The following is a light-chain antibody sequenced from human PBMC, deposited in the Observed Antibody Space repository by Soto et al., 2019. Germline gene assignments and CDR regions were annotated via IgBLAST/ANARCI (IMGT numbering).Light chain of an antibody. CDR3: QQSYNTPQT. Sequence: DIQMTQSPSSLSASVGDRVTITCRASQTITNYLNWYQQQSGKDPKLLIYATDTLQSGVPSRFSGSGSGTDYTLTISSLQPEDFATYYCQQSYNTPQTFGQGTKVDLK. V-gene: IGKV1-39*01. CDR2: ATD. CDR1: QTITNY. J-gene: IGKJ1*01.